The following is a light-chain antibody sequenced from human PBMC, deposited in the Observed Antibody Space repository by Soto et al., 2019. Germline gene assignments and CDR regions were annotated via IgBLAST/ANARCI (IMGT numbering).Light chain of an antibody. J-gene: IGKJ1*01. CDR1: QSIDNRY. CDR2: ATS. CDR3: QQYFGSSWT. Sequence: EIVLTQSPGTLSSSPGERAALCCRASQSIDNRYLAWYQHKPGQAPRLLIYATSSRATGIPDRFGGSGSGTDFTLTINRLEPEDFAVYYCQQYFGSSWTFGQGTKVDIK. V-gene: IGKV3-20*01.